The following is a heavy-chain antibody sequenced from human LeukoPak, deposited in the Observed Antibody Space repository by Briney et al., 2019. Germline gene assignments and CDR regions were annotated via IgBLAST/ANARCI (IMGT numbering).Heavy chain of an antibody. V-gene: IGHV4-30-2*01. Sequence: SQTLSLTCAVSGGSISSGGYSWRWIRQPPGKGLEWIGYIYHSGSTYYNPSLKSRVTISVDRSKNQFSLKLSSVTAADTAVYYCARGRDFDYWGQGTLVTVSS. J-gene: IGHJ4*02. CDR1: GGSISSGGYS. CDR3: ARGRDFDY. CDR2: IYHSGST.